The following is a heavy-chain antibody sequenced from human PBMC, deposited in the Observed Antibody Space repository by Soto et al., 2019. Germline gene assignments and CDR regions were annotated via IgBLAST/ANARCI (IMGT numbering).Heavy chain of an antibody. CDR3: ARRGSGSYYDY. D-gene: IGHD1-26*01. J-gene: IGHJ4*02. CDR1: GFTFSSYA. Sequence: EVQLLESGGGLVQPGGSLRLSCAASGFTFSSYAMRWVRQAPVKGLEWVSAISGSGGSTYHADSVKGRFIISRDNSKNTLYLQMNSLSAEDTAVYYCARRGSGSYYDYWGQGTLVTVSS. CDR2: ISGSGGST. V-gene: IGHV3-23*01.